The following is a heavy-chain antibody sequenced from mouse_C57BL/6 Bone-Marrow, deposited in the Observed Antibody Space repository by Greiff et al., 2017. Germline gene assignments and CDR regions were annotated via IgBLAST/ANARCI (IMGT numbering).Heavy chain of an antibody. Sequence: EVMLVESGGDLVKPGGSLKLSCAASGFTFSSYGMSWVRQTPDKRLEWVATISSGGSYTYYPDSVKGRFTISRDNAKNTLYLQMSSLKSEDTAMYYCARPDFNYYGSSYDYAMDYWGQGTSVTVSS. CDR3: ARPDFNYYGSSYDYAMDY. J-gene: IGHJ4*01. D-gene: IGHD1-1*01. CDR1: GFTFSSYG. V-gene: IGHV5-6*01. CDR2: ISSGGSYT.